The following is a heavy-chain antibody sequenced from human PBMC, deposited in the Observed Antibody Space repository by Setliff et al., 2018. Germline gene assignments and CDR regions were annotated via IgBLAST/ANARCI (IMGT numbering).Heavy chain of an antibody. Sequence: GGSLRLSCVASGLPFSNSGMHWVRQAPGKGLEWVAIISFDGNTQYHADSVKGRFTISRDNSKNTLYLQMNTLRPQDTAVYYCAKDRGFCTNRNCFVGGLLESWGQGILVTVSS. J-gene: IGHJ5*02. CDR2: ISFDGNTQ. D-gene: IGHD2-8*01. CDR1: GLPFSNSG. CDR3: AKDRGFCTNRNCFVGGLLES. V-gene: IGHV3-30*18.